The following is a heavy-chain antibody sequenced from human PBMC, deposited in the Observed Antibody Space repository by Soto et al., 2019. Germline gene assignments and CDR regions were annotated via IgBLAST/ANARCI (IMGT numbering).Heavy chain of an antibody. Sequence: ASVKVSCKASGYTFTSYGISWVRQAPGQGLEGMGWISAYNGNTNYAQKLQGRVTMTTDTSTSTAYMELRSLRSDDTAVYYCARDWAAAGAFDYWGQGILVTVSS. D-gene: IGHD6-13*01. CDR3: ARDWAAAGAFDY. CDR2: ISAYNGNT. J-gene: IGHJ4*02. CDR1: GYTFTSYG. V-gene: IGHV1-18*01.